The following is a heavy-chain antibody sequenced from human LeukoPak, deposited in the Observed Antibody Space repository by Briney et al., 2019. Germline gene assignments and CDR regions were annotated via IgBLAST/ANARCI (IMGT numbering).Heavy chain of an antibody. CDR3: ARRWTVNWFDP. CDR1: GGSISSYY. Sequence: SETLSLTCTVSGGSISSYYWSWIRQPPGKGLEWIGYIYTSGSTNYNPSLKSRVTISVDTSKNQFSLELSSVTAADTAVYYCARRWTVNWFDPWGQGTLVTVSS. J-gene: IGHJ5*02. V-gene: IGHV4-4*09. CDR2: IYTSGST. D-gene: IGHD3/OR15-3a*01.